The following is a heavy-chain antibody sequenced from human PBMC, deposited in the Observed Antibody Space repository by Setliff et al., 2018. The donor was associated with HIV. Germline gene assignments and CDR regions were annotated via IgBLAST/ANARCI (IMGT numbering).Heavy chain of an antibody. CDR3: ARDRSPTVAGTFGY. CDR2: ISAENGNT. J-gene: IGHJ4*02. V-gene: IGHV1-18*01. CDR1: GYGFSSYG. Sequence: ASVKVSCKAYGYGFSSYGLNWVRQAPGQGLEWLGWISAENGNTNYAQKFQGRVIMTTDTSTSTAYMELKSLRSDDTAVYFCARDRSPTVAGTFGYWGQGTLVTVSS. D-gene: IGHD6-19*01.